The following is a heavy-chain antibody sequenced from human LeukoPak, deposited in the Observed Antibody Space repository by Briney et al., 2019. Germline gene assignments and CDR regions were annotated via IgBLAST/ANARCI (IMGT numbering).Heavy chain of an antibody. CDR1: GGSISSGSYY. CDR3: ARGLKPSLRYYYYYMDV. J-gene: IGHJ6*03. V-gene: IGHV4-61*02. Sequence: SETLSLTCTVSGGSISSGSYYWSWIRQPAGKGLEWIGRIYTTGSTNYNPSLKSRVTISVDTSKNQFSLKLSSVTAADTAVYYCARGLKPSLRYYYYYMDVWGKGTTVTVSS. CDR2: IYTTGST. D-gene: IGHD2-15*01.